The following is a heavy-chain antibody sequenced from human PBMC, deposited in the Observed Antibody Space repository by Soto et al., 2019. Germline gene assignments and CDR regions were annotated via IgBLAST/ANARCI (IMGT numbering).Heavy chain of an antibody. CDR1: GGSFSGYY. Sequence: PSETLSLTCAVYGGSFSGYYWSWIRQPPGKGLEWIGEINHSGSTNYNPSLKSRVTISVDTSKNQFSLKLSSVTAADTAVYYCAREGSESETGTIDYWGQGTLVTVSS. V-gene: IGHV4-34*01. J-gene: IGHJ4*02. CDR3: AREGSESETGTIDY. D-gene: IGHD1-7*01. CDR2: INHSGST.